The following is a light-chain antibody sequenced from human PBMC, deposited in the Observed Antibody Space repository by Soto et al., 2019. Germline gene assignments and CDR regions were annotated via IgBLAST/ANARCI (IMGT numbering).Light chain of an antibody. CDR3: QQRSNWPPGGT. CDR1: QSVSSY. CDR2: DAS. V-gene: IGKV3-11*01. J-gene: IGKJ1*01. Sequence: EIVLTQSQATMSLSPGERATLSCRASQSVSSYLAWYQQKPGQAPRLLIYDASNRATGIPARFSGSGSGTDFTLTISSLEPEDFAVYYCQQRSNWPPGGTFGQGTKVDIK.